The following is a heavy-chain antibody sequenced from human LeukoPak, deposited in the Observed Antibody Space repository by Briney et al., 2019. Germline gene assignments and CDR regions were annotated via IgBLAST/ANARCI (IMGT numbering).Heavy chain of an antibody. J-gene: IGHJ5*02. CDR1: GGTFSSYA. CDR2: IIPIFGTA. V-gene: IGHV1-69*13. D-gene: IGHD1-26*01. Sequence: GASVKVSCKASGGTFSSYAISWVRQAPGQGLEWMRWIIPIFGTANYAQKFQGRVTITADDSTSTAYMELSSLRSEDTALYYCARGTDQWELLSRWIDPWGQGTLVTVSS. CDR3: ARGTDQWELLSRWIDP.